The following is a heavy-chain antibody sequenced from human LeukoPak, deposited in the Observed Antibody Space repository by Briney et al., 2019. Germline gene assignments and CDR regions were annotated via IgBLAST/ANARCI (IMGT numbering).Heavy chain of an antibody. V-gene: IGHV3-66*01. D-gene: IGHD3-22*01. J-gene: IGHJ3*02. CDR1: GFTVSTNY. CDR3: ARDLYYYDSSGYPLAGDAFDI. CDR2: IYAGGST. Sequence: GGSLRLSCAASGFTVSTNYMSWVRQAPGKGLEWVSVIYAGGSTYYADSVKGRFTISRDNAKNSLYLQMNSLRAEDTAVYYCARDLYYYDSSGYPLAGDAFDIWGQGTMVTVSS.